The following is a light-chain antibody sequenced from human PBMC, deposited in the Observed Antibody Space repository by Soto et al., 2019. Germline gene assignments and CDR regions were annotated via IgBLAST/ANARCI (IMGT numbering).Light chain of an antibody. CDR2: GAS. CDR3: QQDNNWPPLT. V-gene: IGKV3-15*01. J-gene: IGKJ4*01. CDR1: QSVSVN. Sequence: EIVMTQSPATLSVSPGERATLSCRASQSVSVNLAWYQQKPGQPPRLLIYGASTRATGIPARFSGSGSGTEFILTINSLQSEDFAVYYCQQDNNWPPLTFGGGTKVEIK.